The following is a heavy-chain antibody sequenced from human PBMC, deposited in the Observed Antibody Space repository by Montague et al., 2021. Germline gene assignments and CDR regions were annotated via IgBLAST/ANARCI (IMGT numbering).Heavy chain of an antibody. CDR2: VRHIGST. CDR1: GGSLSEYY. V-gene: IGHV4-34*09. D-gene: IGHD3-10*01. Sequence: TLSLTCGVYGGSLSEYYWTWIRQSPEKGLEWIGEVRHIGSTNYNPSLSRHLSISLDTSRNHLSLQLTSVTAADTAIYYCAIDASGSYVGWFNPWGQGALVTVSS. CDR3: AIDASGSYVGWFNP. J-gene: IGHJ5*02.